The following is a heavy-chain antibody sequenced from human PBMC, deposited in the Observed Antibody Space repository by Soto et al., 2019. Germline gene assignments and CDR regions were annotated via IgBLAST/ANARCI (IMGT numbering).Heavy chain of an antibody. V-gene: IGHV1-8*01. D-gene: IGHD1-1*01. Sequence: VSVKVSCKASGYTFTSFDINWVRQATGQGLEWMGWMNPNSGHTGYAQKFQGRVTMTRDTSISTAYMELSSLRYEDTAVYYCTRGRNSGDGYNGGGYWGQGTLVTVSS. CDR3: TRGRNSGDGYNGGGY. J-gene: IGHJ4*02. CDR2: MNPNSGHT. CDR1: GYTFTSFD.